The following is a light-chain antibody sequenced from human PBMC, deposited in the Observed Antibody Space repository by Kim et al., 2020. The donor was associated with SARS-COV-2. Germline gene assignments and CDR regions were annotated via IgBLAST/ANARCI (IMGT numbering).Light chain of an antibody. CDR2: DYT. Sequence: GQSITISFAGTPSDVGGSQFVSWYQQHPGRAPKLIIYDYTKRPSGVSNRFSGSRSGNTASLTISGLQTEDEADYYCSSYTTSSTRLFGGGTQLTVL. J-gene: IGLJ3*02. CDR1: PSDVGGSQF. V-gene: IGLV2-14*03. CDR3: SSYTTSSTRL.